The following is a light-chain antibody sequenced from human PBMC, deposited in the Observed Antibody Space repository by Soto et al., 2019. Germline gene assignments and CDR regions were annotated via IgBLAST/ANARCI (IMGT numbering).Light chain of an antibody. J-gene: IGKJ1*01. Sequence: IQLTPSPAARSATAGGAGKITCRASQSITIYLNWYQQKPGEAPNLLIFGASTLQSGVPSRFSGSGSGTDFTPTISSLQPEDFATSYCQQSYSTLWTFGQGTKVDIK. CDR2: GAS. CDR1: QSITIY. CDR3: QQSYSTLWT. V-gene: IGKV1-39*01.